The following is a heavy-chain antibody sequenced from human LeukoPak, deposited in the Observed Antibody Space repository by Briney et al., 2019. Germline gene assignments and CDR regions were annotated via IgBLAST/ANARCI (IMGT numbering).Heavy chain of an antibody. CDR3: ASDLGGGGPFDY. Sequence: SVKVSCKASGGAFSSYAISWVRQAPGQGLEWMGGIIPIFGTANYAQKFQGRVTITADESTSTAYMELSSLRSEDTAVYYCASDLGGGGPFDYWGQGTLVTVSS. CDR1: GGAFSSYA. J-gene: IGHJ4*02. CDR2: IIPIFGTA. D-gene: IGHD3-16*01. V-gene: IGHV1-69*01.